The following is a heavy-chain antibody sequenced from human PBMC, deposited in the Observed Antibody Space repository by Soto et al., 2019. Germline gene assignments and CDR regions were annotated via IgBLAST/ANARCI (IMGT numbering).Heavy chain of an antibody. CDR3: ARDKGKVHFDY. D-gene: IGHD3-10*01. Sequence: QVQLVESGGGVVQPGRSLRLSCAASGFTVSRHGMQWVRQAPGKGLEWVAVIWFDGSDEYYADSVKGRFTISRDNSKNRLYLQMSSLRAEDTAVCYWARDKGKVHFDYWGQGTLVTVSS. J-gene: IGHJ4*02. CDR1: GFTVSRHG. V-gene: IGHV3-33*01. CDR2: IWFDGSDE.